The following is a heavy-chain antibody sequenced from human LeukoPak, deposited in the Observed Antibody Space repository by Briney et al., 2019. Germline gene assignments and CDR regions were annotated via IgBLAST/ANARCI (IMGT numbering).Heavy chain of an antibody. CDR3: ARVPYYDSSGYYDY. D-gene: IGHD3-22*01. Sequence: GGSLRLSCAASGFTFSSYEMNWVRQARGKGLEWVSYISSSGSTIYYADSVKGRFTISRDNAKNSLYLQMNSLRAEDTAVYYCARVPYYDSSGYYDYWGQGTLVTVSS. CDR1: GFTFSSYE. V-gene: IGHV3-48*03. CDR2: ISSSGSTI. J-gene: IGHJ4*02.